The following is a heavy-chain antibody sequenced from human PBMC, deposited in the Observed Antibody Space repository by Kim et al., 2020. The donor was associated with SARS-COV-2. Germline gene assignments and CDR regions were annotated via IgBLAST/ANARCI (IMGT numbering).Heavy chain of an antibody. V-gene: IGHV3-23*01. Sequence: GGSLRLSCITSGLTFTGYAMRWVRQAPGKGLEWVSSIDGSDGTTYYVDSVEGRFTISRDNSKNTLYLQMNTLRADDTAIYYCIKGGRGWIWDHCCQGT. CDR3: IKGGRGWIWDH. J-gene: IGHJ4*02. CDR2: IDGSDGTT. CDR1: GLTFTGYA. D-gene: IGHD5-12*01.